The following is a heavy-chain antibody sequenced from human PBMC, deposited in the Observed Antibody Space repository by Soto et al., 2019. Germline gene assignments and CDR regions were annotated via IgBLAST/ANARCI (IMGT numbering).Heavy chain of an antibody. Sequence: GASVKVSCKASGDTFIDYYMHWVRQAPGQGLEWVGWISPNSGDTNYAQRFQGWVTMTRDTSISTVYMELKRLRSDDTAVYYCARGGFSYGYALDSWGQGTLVTVSS. CDR1: GDTFIDYY. CDR2: ISPNSGDT. D-gene: IGHD5-18*01. V-gene: IGHV1-2*04. J-gene: IGHJ4*02. CDR3: ARGGFSYGYALDS.